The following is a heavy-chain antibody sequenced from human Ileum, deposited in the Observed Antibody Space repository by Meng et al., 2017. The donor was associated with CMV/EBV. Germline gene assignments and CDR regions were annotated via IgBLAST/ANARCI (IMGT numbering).Heavy chain of an antibody. D-gene: IGHD5-12*01. CDR1: GFTRGSTW. CDR2: VKTEGSAP. Sequence: GGSLRLSCEGSGFTRGSTWVYWFRQGPGKGLVWVARVKTEGSAPTYADSVKCRFTITSDNAGNTVYLQMGSLTAEDTALYFCASCVRTGCDLNGMDVWGQGTMVTVSS. CDR3: ASCVRTGCDLNGMDV. V-gene: IGHV3-74*01. J-gene: IGHJ6*02.